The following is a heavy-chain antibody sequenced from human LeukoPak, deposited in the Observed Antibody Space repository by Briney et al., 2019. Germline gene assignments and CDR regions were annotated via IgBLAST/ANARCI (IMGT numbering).Heavy chain of an antibody. J-gene: IGHJ4*02. CDR2: ISAYNGNT. V-gene: IGHV1-18*01. D-gene: IGHD1-7*01. CDR3: ARVDWNYASRMLSY. Sequence: ASVKVSCKDSGYTFTSSGISWVRPAPGQGLERMGWISAYNGNTNYAQMLQGRIIMTTDTSTSTADMELRSLISDDTAVYYCARVDWNYASRMLSYWGQGTLVTVSS. CDR1: GYTFTSSG.